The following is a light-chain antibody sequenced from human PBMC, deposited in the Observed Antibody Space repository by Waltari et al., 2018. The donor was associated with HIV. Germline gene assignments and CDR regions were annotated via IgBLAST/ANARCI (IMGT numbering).Light chain of an antibody. Sequence: QSALTQPASVSGSPGQSITISCTGTSSDVGGYDYVPWYQQHPGKAPKLRIYEVTKRPSGVSNRVSGSKSGNTASLTISGLQAEDEADYYCSSYTTSSTVVFGGGTKLTVL. V-gene: IGLV2-14*01. CDR1: SSDVGGYDY. CDR3: SSYTTSSTVV. J-gene: IGLJ2*01. CDR2: EVT.